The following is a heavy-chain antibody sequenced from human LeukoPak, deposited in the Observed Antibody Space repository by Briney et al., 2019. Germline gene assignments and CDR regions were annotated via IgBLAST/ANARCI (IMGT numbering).Heavy chain of an antibody. Sequence: GGSLRLSCAASGFTFSDAWMSWVRQAPGKGLEWVSAISGSGGSTYYADSVKGRFTISRDNSKNTLYLQMNSLRAEDTAVYYCAKDRYYDILIGDFDYWGQGTLVTVSS. V-gene: IGHV3-23*01. CDR1: GFTFSDAW. J-gene: IGHJ4*02. CDR2: ISGSGGST. CDR3: AKDRYYDILIGDFDY. D-gene: IGHD3-9*01.